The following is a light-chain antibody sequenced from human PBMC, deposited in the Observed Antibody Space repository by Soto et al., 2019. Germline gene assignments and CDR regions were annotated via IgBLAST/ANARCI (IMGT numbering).Light chain of an antibody. Sequence: EIVLTQSPGTLSLSPGERATLSCRASQSLRSNFLAWYQQRPGQPPRLLIYGASSRATGIPDRFSGTGSGTDFTLTISRLEPEDFGVYYCQQYGSSPTFGLGTKVEIK. V-gene: IGKV3-20*01. J-gene: IGKJ1*01. CDR3: QQYGSSPT. CDR2: GAS. CDR1: QSLRSNF.